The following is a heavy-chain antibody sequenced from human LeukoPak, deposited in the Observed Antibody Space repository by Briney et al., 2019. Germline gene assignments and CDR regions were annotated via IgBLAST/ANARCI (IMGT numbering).Heavy chain of an antibody. Sequence: ASVKVSCKASGYTFTSYDINWVRQATGQGLEWKGGMNPNSGNTGYAQTFQGRVTITTDTSTSTAYMELRSLRSDDTAVYYCARDHPDPKNSYGYDSWGQGTLVTVSS. CDR2: MNPNSGNT. V-gene: IGHV1-8*01. CDR1: GYTFTSYD. D-gene: IGHD5-18*01. CDR3: ARDHPDPKNSYGYDS. J-gene: IGHJ5*01.